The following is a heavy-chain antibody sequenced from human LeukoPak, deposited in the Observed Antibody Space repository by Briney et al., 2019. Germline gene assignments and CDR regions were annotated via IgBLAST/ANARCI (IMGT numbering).Heavy chain of an antibody. D-gene: IGHD3-10*01. CDR1: GFTFSNYA. CDR2: FSGSGGGT. CDR3: AKDLSGHYGSVSYHSFDY. Sequence: PGGSLRLSCAASGFTFSNYAMSWVRQAPGKGLEWVSGFSGSGGGTYYADSVKGRFTISRDNSKNTLYLQMNSLRAEDTAIYYCAKDLSGHYGSVSYHSFDYWGQGTLVTVSS. J-gene: IGHJ4*02. V-gene: IGHV3-23*01.